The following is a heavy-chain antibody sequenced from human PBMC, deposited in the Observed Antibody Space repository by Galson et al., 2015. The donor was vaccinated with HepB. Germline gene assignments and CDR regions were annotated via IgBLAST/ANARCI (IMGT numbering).Heavy chain of an antibody. D-gene: IGHD3-16*01. V-gene: IGHV3-33*01. J-gene: IGHJ3*02. CDR3: ARDSPAWGRAFGFSPDAFDI. Sequence: SLRLSCAASGFTFSSYGMHWVRQAPGKGLEWVAVIWYDGSNKYYADSVKGRFTISRDNSKNTLYLQMNSLRAEDTAVYYCARDSPAWGRAFGFSPDAFDIWGQGTMVTVSS. CDR1: GFTFSSYG. CDR2: IWYDGSNK.